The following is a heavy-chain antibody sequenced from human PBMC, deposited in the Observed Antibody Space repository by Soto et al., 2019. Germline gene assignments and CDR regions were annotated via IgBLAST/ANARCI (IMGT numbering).Heavy chain of an antibody. CDR1: GGTFSSYA. V-gene: IGHV1-69*01. CDR2: IIPIFGTA. J-gene: IGHJ6*02. Sequence: QVQLVQSGAEVKKPGSSVKVSCKASGGTFSSYAISWVRQAPGQGLEWMGGIIPIFGTANYAQKFQGRVTITADESTSTDYMELSSLRSEDTAVYYCARDLKGPNHYYYYGMDVWGQGTTVTVSS. CDR3: ARDLKGPNHYYYYGMDV.